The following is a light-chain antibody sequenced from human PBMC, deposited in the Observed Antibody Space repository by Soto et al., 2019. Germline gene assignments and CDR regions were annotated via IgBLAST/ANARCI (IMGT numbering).Light chain of an antibody. J-gene: IGLJ2*01. Sequence: QSVLTQPASVSGSPGQSITISCTGTSGDIGGYNYVSWYPQHPGKAPKLMIYDVSDRPSGVSNRFSGSKSGNTASLTISGLRAEDEADYYCSSYTTSNTLLFGGGTKLTVL. CDR1: SGDIGGYNY. V-gene: IGLV2-14*01. CDR2: DVS. CDR3: SSYTTSNTLL.